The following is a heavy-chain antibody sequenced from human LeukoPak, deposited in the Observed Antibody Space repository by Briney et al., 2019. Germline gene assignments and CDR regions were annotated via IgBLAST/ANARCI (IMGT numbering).Heavy chain of an antibody. D-gene: IGHD6-19*01. CDR2: INPNSGGT. CDR1: GYTFTGYY. CDR3: ARDGHTTGWEDFDY. Sequence: ASVKVSCKASGYTFTGYYIHWVRQAPGQGLEWMGWINPNSGGTKYTQKFQGRFTMTRDTSISTAYMELSSLRSDDTAVYYCARDGHTTGWEDFDYWGQGTLVTVSS. V-gene: IGHV1-2*02. J-gene: IGHJ4*02.